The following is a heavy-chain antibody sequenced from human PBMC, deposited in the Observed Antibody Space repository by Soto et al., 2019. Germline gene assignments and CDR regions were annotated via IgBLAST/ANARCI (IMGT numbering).Heavy chain of an antibody. CDR1: GASISSGGYS. Sequence: TLSLACTVSGASISSGGYSWSWIRQPPGKGLEWMGYIYHSGSTYYNPSLKSRVTISVDRSKNQFSLKLSSVTAADTAVYYCARAVGSYMPYAYVWGSRVPFRLFDYWGQGTLVTVYS. D-gene: IGHD3-16*01. CDR3: ARAVGSYMPYAYVWGSRVPFRLFDY. V-gene: IGHV4-30-2*01. CDR2: IYHSGST. J-gene: IGHJ4*02.